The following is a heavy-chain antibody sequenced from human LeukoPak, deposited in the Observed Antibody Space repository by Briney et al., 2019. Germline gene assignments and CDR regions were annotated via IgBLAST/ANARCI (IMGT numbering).Heavy chain of an antibody. V-gene: IGHV4-39*07. CDR3: ARVRDSSSPQDYYYYMDV. D-gene: IGHD6-6*01. Sequence: SETLSLTCTVSGGSISSSSYYWGWIRQPPGKGLEWIGSIYCSGSTYYNPSLKSRVTISVDTSKNQFSLKLSSVTAADTAVYYCARVRDSSSPQDYYYYMDVWGKGTTVTVSS. CDR1: GGSISSSSYY. CDR2: IYCSGST. J-gene: IGHJ6*03.